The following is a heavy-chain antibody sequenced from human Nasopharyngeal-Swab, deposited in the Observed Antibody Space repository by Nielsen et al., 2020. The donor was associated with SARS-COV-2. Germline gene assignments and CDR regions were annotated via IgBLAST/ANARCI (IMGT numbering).Heavy chain of an antibody. D-gene: IGHD6-13*01. CDR3: ARDGDYSSPYMDV. CDR2: IYYTGST. Sequence: WIRQPPGKGLDWIGNIYYTGSTNYNPSLKSRVAISVDKSKNQFSLKLSSVTAADTAVYYCARDGDYSSPYMDVWGKGTTVTVSS. J-gene: IGHJ6*03. V-gene: IGHV4-59*12.